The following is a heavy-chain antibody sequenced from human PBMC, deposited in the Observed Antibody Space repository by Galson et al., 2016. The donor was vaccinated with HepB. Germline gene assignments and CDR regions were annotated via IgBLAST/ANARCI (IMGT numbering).Heavy chain of an antibody. D-gene: IGHD5-12*01. CDR3: AKDTSGRVATDSRFYYDPGMDV. J-gene: IGHJ6*04. CDR1: GYTFSDYG. CDR2: ISGYNGNT. Sequence: SVKVSCKASGYTFSDYGISWVRQAPGQGLEWMAWISGYNGNTKYAQKVQGRVNVTTDTSTNTAYMELRSLRSGDTGVYFCAKDTSGRVATDSRFYYDPGMDVWGKGTTVTVSS. V-gene: IGHV1-18*01.